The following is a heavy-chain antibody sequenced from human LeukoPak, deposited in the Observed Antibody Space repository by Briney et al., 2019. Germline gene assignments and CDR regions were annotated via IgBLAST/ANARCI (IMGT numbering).Heavy chain of an antibody. Sequence: PGGSLRLSCAASGFTFSSYAMSWVRQAPGKGLEWVSAISGSGGSTYYADSVKGRFTISRDNSKNTLYLQMNSLRAEDTAVYYCAKGRTKNYNWNYERYWGQGTLVTVSS. CDR3: AKGRTKNYNWNYERY. CDR1: GFTFSSYA. V-gene: IGHV3-23*01. CDR2: ISGSGGST. D-gene: IGHD1-7*01. J-gene: IGHJ4*02.